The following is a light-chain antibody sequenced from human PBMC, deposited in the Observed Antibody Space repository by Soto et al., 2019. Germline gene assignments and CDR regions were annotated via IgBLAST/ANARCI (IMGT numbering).Light chain of an antibody. V-gene: IGKV3-11*01. CDR1: QSVSSY. CDR2: DAS. CDR3: QQRSNWPRT. J-gene: IGKJ4*01. Sequence: EIVLTQSPATLSLSPGERATLSCRASQSVSSYLAWYQQTPGQAPRLLYDDASNRATGIPARFSGSGSGTDFTLTISSLEPEDFAVYYCQQRSNWPRTFSGGTKVDIK.